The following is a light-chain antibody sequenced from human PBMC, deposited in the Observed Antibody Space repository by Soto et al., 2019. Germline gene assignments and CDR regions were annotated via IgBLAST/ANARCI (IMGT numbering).Light chain of an antibody. V-gene: IGLV4-69*01. CDR2: VNSDGSH. J-gene: IGLJ2*01. Sequence: QLVLTQSPSASASLGASVKLTCTLSSGHSSYAIAWHQQQPEKGPRYLMKVNSDGSHNKGDGIPDRFSGSSSGAERYLTISSLQSEDEADYYCQTWGTGIQGVFGGGTKFTVL. CDR1: SGHSSYA. CDR3: QTWGTGIQGV.